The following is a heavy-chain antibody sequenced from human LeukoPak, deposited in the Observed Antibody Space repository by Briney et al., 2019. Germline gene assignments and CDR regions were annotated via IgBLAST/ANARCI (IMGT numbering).Heavy chain of an antibody. CDR2: IRYDGSNK. CDR3: ARGKYPDNDDYMDV. Sequence: GGSLRLSCAASGFTFSSHGMHWVRQAPGKGLEWVAFIRYDGSNKYYADSVKGRFTISRDNSKNTLYLQMNSLRVEDTALYYCARGKYPDNDDYMDVWGKGTTVTVSS. CDR1: GFTFSSHG. V-gene: IGHV3-30*02. D-gene: IGHD1-1*01. J-gene: IGHJ6*03.